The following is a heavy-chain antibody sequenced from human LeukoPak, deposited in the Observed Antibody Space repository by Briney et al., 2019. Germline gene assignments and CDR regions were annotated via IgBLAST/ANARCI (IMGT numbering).Heavy chain of an antibody. V-gene: IGHV4-34*01. D-gene: IGHD3-22*01. J-gene: IGHJ3*02. CDR2: INHSGST. CDR1: GRSFSGYY. Sequence: SETLSLTCAVYGRSFSGYYWSWIRQPPGKGLEWIGEINHSGSTNYNPSLKSRVTISVDTSKNQFSLKLSSVTAADTAVYYCASLSGYYAGAFDIWGQGTMVTVSS. CDR3: ASLSGYYAGAFDI.